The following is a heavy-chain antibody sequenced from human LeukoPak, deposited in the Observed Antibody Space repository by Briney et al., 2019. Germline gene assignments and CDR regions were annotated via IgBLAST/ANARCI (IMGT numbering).Heavy chain of an antibody. CDR1: GGSISSSSYY. CDR2: IYYSGST. V-gene: IGHV4-61*01. CDR3: ARELGEITTGTTLGGFDY. Sequence: SETLSLTCTVSGGSISSSSYYWGWIRQPPGKGLEWIGYIYYSGSTNYNPSLKSRVTISVDTSKNQFSLKLSSVTAADTAVYYCARELGEITTGTTLGGFDYWGQGTLVTVSS. D-gene: IGHD1-1*01. J-gene: IGHJ4*02.